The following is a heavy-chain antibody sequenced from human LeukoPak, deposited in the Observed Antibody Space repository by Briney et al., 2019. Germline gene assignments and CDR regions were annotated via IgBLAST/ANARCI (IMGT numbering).Heavy chain of an antibody. Sequence: GASVKVSCKASGYTFTSCYMHWVRQAPGQGLEWMGIINPSGGSTSYAQKFQGRVTMTRDTSTSTVYMELSSLRSEDTAVYYCARGRPLLWFGESPETRNWFDPWGQGTLVTVSS. CDR1: GYTFTSCY. D-gene: IGHD3-10*01. J-gene: IGHJ5*02. CDR2: INPSGGST. V-gene: IGHV1-46*01. CDR3: ARGRPLLWFGESPETRNWFDP.